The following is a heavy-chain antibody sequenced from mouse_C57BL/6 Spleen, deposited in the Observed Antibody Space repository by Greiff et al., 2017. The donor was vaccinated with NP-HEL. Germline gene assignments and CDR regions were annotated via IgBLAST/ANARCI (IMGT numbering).Heavy chain of an antibody. J-gene: IGHJ1*03. D-gene: IGHD1-1*01. Sequence: QVQLQQPGAELVKPGASVTMSCKASGYTFTSYWLTWVKQRPGQGLEWIGDIYPGSGSTNYNEQLKSKATLTVDTSSSTAYMQLSSLTSEDAAVYYCARRPVAKYVDFWGTGTTVTVSS. CDR1: GYTFTSYW. CDR2: IYPGSGST. V-gene: IGHV1-55*01. CDR3: ARRPVAKYVDF.